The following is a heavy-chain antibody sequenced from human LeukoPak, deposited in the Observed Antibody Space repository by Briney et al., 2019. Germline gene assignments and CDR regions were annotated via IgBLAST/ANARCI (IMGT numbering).Heavy chain of an antibody. CDR1: GSTFSSYA. Sequence: GGSLRLSCAASGSTFSSYAMSWVRQAPGKGLEWVSAISGSGGSTYYADSVKGRFTISRDNSKNTLYLQMNSLRAEDTAVYYCAKDAGLEWYYYDSSGYNAYGYFQHWGQGTLVTVSS. V-gene: IGHV3-23*01. D-gene: IGHD3-22*01. CDR2: ISGSGGST. CDR3: AKDAGLEWYYYDSSGYNAYGYFQH. J-gene: IGHJ1*01.